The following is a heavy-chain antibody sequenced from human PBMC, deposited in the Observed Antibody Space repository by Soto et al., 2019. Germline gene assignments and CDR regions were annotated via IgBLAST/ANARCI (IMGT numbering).Heavy chain of an antibody. D-gene: IGHD2-2*01. CDR1: GYTFTGYY. CDR2: INPNSGGT. CDR3: ARSHVVPAAMLSGKARESLYYYYYMDV. J-gene: IGHJ6*03. Sequence: ASVKVSCKASGYTFTGYYMHWVRQAPGQGLEWMGWINPNSGGTNYAQKFQGWVTMTRDQSISTAYMELSRLRSDETAVYYCARSHVVPAAMLSGKARESLYYYYYMDVWGKGTTVTVSS. V-gene: IGHV1-2*04.